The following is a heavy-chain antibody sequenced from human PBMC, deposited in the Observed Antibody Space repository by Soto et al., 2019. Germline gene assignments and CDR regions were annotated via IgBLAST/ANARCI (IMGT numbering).Heavy chain of an antibody. CDR3: ARDQGYSSSWYGGDY. D-gene: IGHD6-13*01. CDR1: GYTFTSYG. Sequence: ASVKVSCKASGYTFTSYGISWVRQAPGQGLEWMGWISAYNGNTNYAQKLQGRVTMTTDTSTSTAYMELRSLRSDDTAVYYCARDQGYSSSWYGGDYWGQGTLVTVSS. CDR2: ISAYNGNT. V-gene: IGHV1-18*01. J-gene: IGHJ4*02.